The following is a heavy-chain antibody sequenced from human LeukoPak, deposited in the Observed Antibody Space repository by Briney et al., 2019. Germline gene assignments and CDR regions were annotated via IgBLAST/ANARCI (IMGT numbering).Heavy chain of an antibody. J-gene: IGHJ4*02. CDR3: ARDYYDSSGYYSDY. D-gene: IGHD3-22*01. CDR1: SGFVNSGDYY. V-gene: IGHV4-39*02. Sequence: PSQTLSLTCTVSSGFVNSGDYYWSWIRQPPGKGLEWIGSIYYSGSTYYNPSLKSRVTISVDTSKNQFSLKLSSVTAADTAVYYCARDYYDSSGYYSDYWGQGTLVTVSS. CDR2: IYYSGST.